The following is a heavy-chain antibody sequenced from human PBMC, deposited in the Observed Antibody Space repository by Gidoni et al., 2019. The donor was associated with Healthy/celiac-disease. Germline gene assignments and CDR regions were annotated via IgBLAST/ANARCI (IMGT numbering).Heavy chain of an antibody. D-gene: IGHD6-6*01. Sequence: QVQLVQSGAEVKKPGSSVKVSCKASGGTFSSYTISWVRQAPGQGLEWMGRIIPILGIANYAQKFQGRGTITADKSTSTAYMELSSLRSEDTAVYYCARDSRGDSSSSGSGWFDPWGQGTLVTVSS. CDR3: ARDSRGDSSSSGSGWFDP. J-gene: IGHJ5*02. CDR1: GGTFSSYT. CDR2: IIPILGIA. V-gene: IGHV1-69*08.